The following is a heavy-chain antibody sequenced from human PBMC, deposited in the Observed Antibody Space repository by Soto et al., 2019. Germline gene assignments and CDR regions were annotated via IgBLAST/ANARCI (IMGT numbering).Heavy chain of an antibody. CDR2: ISSSSSTI. CDR1: GFTFSSYS. V-gene: IGHV3-48*02. Sequence: EVQLVESGGGLVQPGGSLRLSCAASGFTFSSYSMNWVRQAPGKGLEWVSYISSSSSTIYHADSVKGRFTISRDNAKNSLYLQMNSLRDEDTAVYYCARDQNTMVRGVTAFDYWGQGTLVTVSS. CDR3: ARDQNTMVRGVTAFDY. D-gene: IGHD3-10*01. J-gene: IGHJ4*02.